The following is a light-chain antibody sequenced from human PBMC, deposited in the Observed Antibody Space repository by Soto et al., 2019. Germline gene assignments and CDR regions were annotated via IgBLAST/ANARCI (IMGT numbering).Light chain of an antibody. CDR1: QSISSW. CDR2: KAS. J-gene: IGKJ1*01. Sequence: DIQMTQSPSTLSASVGDRVTITCRASQSISSWLAWYQQKPGKAPKLLIYKASSLESGVPSRFSGSGSGIEFTLTISSLQPDDFATYYCQQSGTFGQGTKVEIK. CDR3: QQSGT. V-gene: IGKV1-5*03.